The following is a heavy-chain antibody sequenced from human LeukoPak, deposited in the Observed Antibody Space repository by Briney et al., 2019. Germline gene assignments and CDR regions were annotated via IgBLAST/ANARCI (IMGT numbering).Heavy chain of an antibody. CDR1: GFTFRSYA. J-gene: IGHJ4*02. Sequence: PGGSLRPSCVVSGFTFRSYAMNWVRQAPGKGLEWVSAISGSGVTTYYADAVKGRFTISRDNSKSTLYLQMNNLRAEDTAVYYCATPRGTVATGAVYWGQGTLVTVSS. D-gene: IGHD4-23*01. V-gene: IGHV3-23*01. CDR3: ATPRGTVATGAVY. CDR2: ISGSGVTT.